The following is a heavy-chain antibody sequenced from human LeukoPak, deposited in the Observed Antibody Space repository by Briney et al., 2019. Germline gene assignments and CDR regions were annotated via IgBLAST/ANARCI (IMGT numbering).Heavy chain of an antibody. Sequence: SETLSLTCAVSGGSISGGGYSWSWIRQPPGKGLEWIGYIYHSGSTYYNPSLKSRVTISVDRSKNQFSLKLSSVTAADTAVYYCASSYSSVYAFDIWGQGTMVTVSS. V-gene: IGHV4-30-2*01. CDR3: ASSYSSVYAFDI. D-gene: IGHD6-19*01. J-gene: IGHJ3*02. CDR1: GGSISGGGYS. CDR2: IYHSGST.